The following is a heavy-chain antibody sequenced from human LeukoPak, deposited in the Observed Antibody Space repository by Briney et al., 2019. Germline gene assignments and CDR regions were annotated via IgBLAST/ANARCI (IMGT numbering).Heavy chain of an antibody. V-gene: IGHV1-46*01. CDR1: GYTFTSYY. CDR2: INPSGGST. J-gene: IGHJ6*02. Sequence: ASVKVSCKASGYTFTSYYMHWVRQAPGQGLEWMGIINPSGGSTSYAQKFQGRVTMTRDTSTSTVYMELSSLRSEDTAVYYCARATYGDPYYYYYGMDVWGQGTTVTVSS. CDR3: ARATYGDPYYYYYGMDV. D-gene: IGHD4-17*01.